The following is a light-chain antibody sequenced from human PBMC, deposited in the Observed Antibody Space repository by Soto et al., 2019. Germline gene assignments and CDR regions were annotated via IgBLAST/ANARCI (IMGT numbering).Light chain of an antibody. Sequence: DTQLTQSPSSLSASVGDRVTITCQASQDISNSLNWYRQKPGTAPKLLIYGASNLETGVPSSFSVSGSGTDFTFTINNLQPEDIATYYCQQYDSLPYTFGQGTKLEIK. CDR2: GAS. CDR1: QDISNS. J-gene: IGKJ2*01. V-gene: IGKV1-33*01. CDR3: QQYDSLPYT.